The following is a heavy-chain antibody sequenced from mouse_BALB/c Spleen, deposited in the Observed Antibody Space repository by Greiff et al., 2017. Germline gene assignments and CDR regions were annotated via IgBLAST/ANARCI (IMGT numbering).Heavy chain of an antibody. CDR1: GYSITSGYY. D-gene: IGHD2-4*01. CDR2: ISYDGSN. CDR3: ARDGKTMITGLGY. Sequence: EVQLVESGPGLVKPSQSLSLTCSVTGYSITSGYYWNWIRQFPGNKLEWMGYISYDGSNNYNPSLKNRISITRDTSKNQFFLKLNSVTTEDTATYYCARDGKTMITGLGYWGQGTTLTVSS. J-gene: IGHJ2*01. V-gene: IGHV3-6*02.